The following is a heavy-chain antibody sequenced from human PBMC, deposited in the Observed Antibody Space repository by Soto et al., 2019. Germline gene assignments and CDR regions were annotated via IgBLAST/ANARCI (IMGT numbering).Heavy chain of an antibody. D-gene: IGHD2-21*02. CDR1: GVSLSTLGTC. CDR3: ARIPHYSDFYYMDW. CDR2: INWDNNK. Sequence: SRPTLVNPTQTLTLTCTFSGVSLSTLGTCVTWIRQPPGKALEWLALINWDNNKYYSTSLKTRLTISRDTSKNQVVLTMTNVDPVDTATYYCARIPHYSDFYYMDWRGQGTLVTSPQ. V-gene: IGHV2-70*01. J-gene: IGHJ4*02.